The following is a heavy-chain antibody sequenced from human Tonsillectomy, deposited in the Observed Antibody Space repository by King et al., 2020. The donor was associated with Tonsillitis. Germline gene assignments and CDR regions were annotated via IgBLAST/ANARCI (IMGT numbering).Heavy chain of an antibody. V-gene: IGHV4-31*03. CDR3: ASTTPPYYYYYMDV. CDR2: ISYSGNT. J-gene: IGHJ6*03. CDR1: GGSISSAGHY. Sequence: VPLQESGPGLVKPSQTLSLTCTVSGGSISSAGHYWSWIRQHPGKGLEWIGYISYSGNTFYNPSLKSRLTMSVDTSKNQFSLKLSSVNAADTAVYYCASTTPPYYYYYMDVWGKGTTVTVSS. D-gene: IGHD1-1*01.